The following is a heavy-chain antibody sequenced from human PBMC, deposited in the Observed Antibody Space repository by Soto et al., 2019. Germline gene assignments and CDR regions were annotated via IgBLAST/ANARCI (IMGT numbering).Heavy chain of an antibody. J-gene: IGHJ4*02. D-gene: IGHD1-1*01. V-gene: IGHV1-18*01. Sequence: HVQLVQSGGELKKPGASVKVSCNTSGYTFNTYFITWVRQAPGQGLEWMGWISPHNGNTNYAEKFQGRVTMTADTITKTAYMELRNLIIDDTAVYYCARDTANSLDYWGQGTPVTVSS. CDR2: ISPHNGNT. CDR1: GYTFNTYF. CDR3: ARDTANSLDY.